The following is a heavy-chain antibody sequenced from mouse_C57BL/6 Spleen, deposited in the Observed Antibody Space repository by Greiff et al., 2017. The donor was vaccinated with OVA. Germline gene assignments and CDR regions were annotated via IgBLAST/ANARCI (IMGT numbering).Heavy chain of an antibody. CDR2: INSDGGST. CDR3: ASVYDGYFAY. J-gene: IGHJ3*01. CDR1: EYEFPSHD. V-gene: IGHV5-2*01. Sequence: EVKVVQSGGGLVQPGESLKLSCESNEYEFPSHDMSWVRKTPEKRLELVAAINSDGGSTYYPDTMERRFIISRDNTKKTLYLQMSSLRSEDTALYYCASVYDGYFAYWGQGTLVTVSA. D-gene: IGHD2-3*01.